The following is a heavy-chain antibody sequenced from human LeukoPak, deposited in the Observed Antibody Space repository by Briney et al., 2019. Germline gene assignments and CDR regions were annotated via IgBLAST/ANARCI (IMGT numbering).Heavy chain of an antibody. CDR1: GYTFTSYA. Sequence: ASVKVSCKASGYTFTSYAMHWVRQAPGQRLEWMGWINAGNGNTKYSQKFQGRVTITADKSTSTAHMELSSLRSEDTAVYYCARFSSGIFDYWGQGTLVTVSS. J-gene: IGHJ4*02. V-gene: IGHV1-3*01. CDR2: INAGNGNT. CDR3: ARFSSGIFDY.